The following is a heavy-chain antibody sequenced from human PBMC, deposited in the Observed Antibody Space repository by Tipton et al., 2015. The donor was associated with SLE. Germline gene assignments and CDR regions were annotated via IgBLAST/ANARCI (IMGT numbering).Heavy chain of an antibody. D-gene: IGHD5-12*01. CDR3: SRDAPPDIVAKMVDNYFAY. CDR1: GGSISSYY. CDR2: IYYSGST. J-gene: IGHJ4*02. Sequence: TLSLTCTVSGGSISSYYWSWIRQPPGKGLEWFGYIYYSGSTNYNPSPKSRVTISVDTSKNQLSLKPSSVTAAAPALYYCSRDAPPDIVAKMVDNYFAYWGQGTLVTVPS. V-gene: IGHV4-59*01.